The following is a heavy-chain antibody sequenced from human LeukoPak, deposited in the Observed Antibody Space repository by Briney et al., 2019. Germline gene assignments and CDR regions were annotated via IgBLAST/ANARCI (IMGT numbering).Heavy chain of an antibody. Sequence: GGSLRLSCAASVYTLWSCSALCVPGAREGGGECVSSICGSGESTYYADSVKGRFTISRDNSKNTLYLKMNSLRAEDTAVYYCAKGHGWEASYYYYYMDVWGKGTTVTISS. CDR1: VYTLWSCS. D-gene: IGHD1-26*01. V-gene: IGHV3-23*01. CDR3: AKGHGWEASYYYYYMDV. J-gene: IGHJ6*03. CDR2: ICGSGEST.